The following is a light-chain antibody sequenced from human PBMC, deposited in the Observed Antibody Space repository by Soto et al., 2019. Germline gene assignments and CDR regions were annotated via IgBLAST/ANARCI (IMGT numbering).Light chain of an antibody. CDR2: AAS. CDR1: QGISND. J-gene: IGKJ4*01. CDR3: QKYNSAPRT. Sequence: DVQMTQAPSSLSASGGDRVTITCRASQGISNDLAWYQQKPGKVPKLLIYAASILQSGVPSGFSGSGSGTDFTLTISSLQPEVVATYYCQKYNSAPRTFGGGTKVEIK. V-gene: IGKV1-27*01.